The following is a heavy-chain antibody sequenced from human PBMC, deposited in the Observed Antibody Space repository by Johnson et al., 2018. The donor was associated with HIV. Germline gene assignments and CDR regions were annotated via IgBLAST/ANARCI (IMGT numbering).Heavy chain of an antibody. Sequence: QVQLVESGGGLVQPGRSLKLSCAASEFTFSNYAMHWVRQAPGKGLEWVAVISYDGSNKYYADSVKGRFTISRDNSKNTLYLQMNSLRAEDTAVYYCARESGHAFDIWGQGTVVTVSS. CDR3: ARESGHAFDI. J-gene: IGHJ3*02. CDR2: ISYDGSNK. D-gene: IGHD3-3*01. V-gene: IGHV3-30-3*01. CDR1: EFTFSNYA.